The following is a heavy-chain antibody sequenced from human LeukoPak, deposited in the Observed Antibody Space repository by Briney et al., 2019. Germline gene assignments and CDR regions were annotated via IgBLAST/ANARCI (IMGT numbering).Heavy chain of an antibody. CDR2: ISGSGHDI. CDR1: GFTFSDSY. V-gene: IGHV3-11*04. D-gene: IGHD6-6*01. Sequence: GGSLRLSCAASGFTFSDSYMTWVRQAPGKGVEWVAYISGSGHDINYSDSVKGRFTISRDNAKNSLYLQMSSPRVEDTAVYYCTRDPRHFDSCGQGTLVTVSS. CDR3: TRDPRHFDS. J-gene: IGHJ5*01.